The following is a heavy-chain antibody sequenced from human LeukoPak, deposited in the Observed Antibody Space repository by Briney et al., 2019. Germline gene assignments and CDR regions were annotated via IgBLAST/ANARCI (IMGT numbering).Heavy chain of an antibody. V-gene: IGHV1-18*01. D-gene: IGHD3-22*01. CDR2: ISAYNVNT. CDR1: GYTFTSYG. J-gene: IGHJ3*02. CDR3: ARNIYYYDSSGYYADAFDI. Sequence: ASVKVSCKASGYTFTSYGISWVRQAPGQGLEWMGWISAYNVNTNYAQKLQGRVTMTTDTSTSTAYMELRSLRSDDTAVYYCARNIYYYDSSGYYADAFDIWGQGTMVTVSS.